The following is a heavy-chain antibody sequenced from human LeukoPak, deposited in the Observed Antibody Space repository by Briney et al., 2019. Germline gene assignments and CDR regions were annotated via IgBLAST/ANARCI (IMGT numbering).Heavy chain of an antibody. J-gene: IGHJ3*02. CDR3: ARLNDSGSYYRAAFDI. CDR2: IYHSGST. Sequence: PSETLSLTCAVSGGSISSSNWWSWVRQPPGKGLEWIGEIYHSGSTNYNPSLKSRVTISVDKSKNQFSLKLSSVTAADTAVYYCARLNDSGSYYRAAFDIWGQGTMVTVSS. D-gene: IGHD1-26*01. CDR1: GGSISSSNW. V-gene: IGHV4-4*02.